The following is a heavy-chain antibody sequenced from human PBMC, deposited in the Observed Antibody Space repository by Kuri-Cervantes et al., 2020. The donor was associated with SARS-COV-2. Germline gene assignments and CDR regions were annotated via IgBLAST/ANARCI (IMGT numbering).Heavy chain of an antibody. D-gene: IGHD6-13*01. Sequence: GESLKISCAASGFTFSDYYMSWIRQAPGKGLEWVAVISYDGSNKYYADSVKGRFTISRDNSKNTLYLQMNSLRAEDTAVYYCARGADPSSPNSSWYYYDMDVWGKGTTVTVSS. CDR1: GFTFSDYY. CDR2: ISYDGSNK. CDR3: ARGADPSSPNSSWYYYDMDV. V-gene: IGHV3-30-3*01. J-gene: IGHJ6*03.